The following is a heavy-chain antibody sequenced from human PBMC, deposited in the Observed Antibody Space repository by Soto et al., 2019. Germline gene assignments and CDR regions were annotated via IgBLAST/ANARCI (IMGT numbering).Heavy chain of an antibody. CDR2: IYWDDEK. V-gene: IGHV2-5*02. CDR1: GFSLTNTEES. J-gene: IGHJ5*01. CDR3: AHRLYKWNDWDCFDS. Sequence: QITLKESGPTLVKATQTLTLTCSFSGFSLTNTEESVNWIRQPPGKALEWLGIIYWDDEKRYSPSLRSRLTRTKETSRNHVVLVRTHLDPVDTGTYYGAHRLYKWNDWDCFDSWGQGTLVTVSS. D-gene: IGHD1-20*01.